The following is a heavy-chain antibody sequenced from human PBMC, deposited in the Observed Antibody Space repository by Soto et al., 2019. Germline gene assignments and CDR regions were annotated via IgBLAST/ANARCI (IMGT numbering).Heavy chain of an antibody. D-gene: IGHD5-12*01. CDR1: GFTFSSYW. CDR3: VRVPTGGYAFSLDYY. CDR2: INSDGSTT. J-gene: IGHJ4*02. Sequence: EVQLVESGGGLVQPGGSLRLSCAASGFTFSSYWMHWVRQAPGKGLVWVSRINSDGSTTTYADSVKGRFTISRDNAKNTLYLQLNSLIADDTAVYYCVRVPTGGYAFSLDYYWGQGTPVTVSS. V-gene: IGHV3-74*01.